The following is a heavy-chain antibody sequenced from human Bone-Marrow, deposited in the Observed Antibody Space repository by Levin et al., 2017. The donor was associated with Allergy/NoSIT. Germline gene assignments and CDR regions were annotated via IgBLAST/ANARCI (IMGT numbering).Heavy chain of an antibody. CDR2: ISTSGGST. J-gene: IGHJ6*03. Sequence: GGSLRLSCAASGFTLGSTAMSWVRQAPGKGLEWVSLISTSGGSTYYADSVKGHFTISRDNSKNTLYLDIKSLGPEDTAVYYCAKGSYSSSTSYYMDVWGKGTTVTVSS. CDR1: GFTLGSTA. D-gene: IGHD3-22*01. CDR3: AKGSYSSSTSYYMDV. V-gene: IGHV3-23*01.